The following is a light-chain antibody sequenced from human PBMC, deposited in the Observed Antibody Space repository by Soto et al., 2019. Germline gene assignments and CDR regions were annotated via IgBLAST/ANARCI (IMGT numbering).Light chain of an antibody. CDR2: TAS. CDR3: QQSFSAPLT. CDR1: QNIKKY. J-gene: IGKJ4*01. V-gene: IGKV1-39*01. Sequence: DIQMTQSPSALSASVGDRVTITCRASQNIKKYLNWYRQKPGKAPDLLIYTASSLQVGFPSRFSGSGSGTDFSLTITSLQPEDSAMYYCQQSFSAPLTFGGGTKVEIK.